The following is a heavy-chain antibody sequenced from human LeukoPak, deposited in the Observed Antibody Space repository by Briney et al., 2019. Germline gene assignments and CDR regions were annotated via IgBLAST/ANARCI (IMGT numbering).Heavy chain of an antibody. Sequence: PGGSLRLSCAASGFTFSSYEMNWIRQPPGKGLEWIGEMNHSGNTNYNPSLKSRVTISVDTSKNQFSLKLRSVTAADTAVYYCARRFGRKFGERFYYYHYMDVWGKGTTVTISS. V-gene: IGHV4-34*01. J-gene: IGHJ6*03. CDR3: ARRFGRKFGERFYYYHYMDV. CDR1: GFTFSSYE. D-gene: IGHD3-10*01. CDR2: MNHSGNT.